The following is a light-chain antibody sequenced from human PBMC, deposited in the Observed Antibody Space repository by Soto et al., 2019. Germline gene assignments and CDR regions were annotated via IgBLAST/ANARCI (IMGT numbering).Light chain of an antibody. CDR2: EVS. J-gene: IGLJ1*01. CDR3: SSYTSISSLGI. V-gene: IGLV2-14*01. CDR1: SSDIGGYNY. Sequence: QSALTQPASVSGSPGQSITISCTGTSSDIGGYNYVSWYQQHPGKAPKLMIYEVSNRPSGVSDRFSGSKSGNTASLTISGLQAEDEADYFCSSYTSISSLGIFGTGTKLTVL.